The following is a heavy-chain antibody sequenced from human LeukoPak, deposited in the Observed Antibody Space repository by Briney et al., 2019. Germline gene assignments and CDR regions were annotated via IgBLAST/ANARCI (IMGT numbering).Heavy chain of an antibody. CDR2: INHSGST. CDR1: GGSFSGYY. Sequence: SETLSLTCAVYGGSFSGYYWSWIRQPPGKGLEWIGEINHSGSTNYNPSLKSRVTILVDTCKNQLSLKLSSVTAADTAVYYCARGGYSGYVGQQLVLDYWGQGTLVTVSS. CDR3: ARGGYSGYVGQQLVLDY. D-gene: IGHD5-12*01. V-gene: IGHV4-34*01. J-gene: IGHJ4*02.